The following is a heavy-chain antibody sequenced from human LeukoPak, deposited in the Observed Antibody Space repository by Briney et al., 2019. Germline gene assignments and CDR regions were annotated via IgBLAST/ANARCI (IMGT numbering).Heavy chain of an antibody. D-gene: IGHD2-15*01. Sequence: SETLSLTCTVSGGSISSYYWGWIRQPPGKGLEWIGSIYYSGSTYYNPSLKSRVTISVDTSKNQFSLKLSSVTAADTAVYYCASPRGYCSGGSCYHYFDYWGQGTLVTVSS. CDR2: IYYSGST. CDR3: ASPRGYCSGGSCYHYFDY. CDR1: GGSISSYY. V-gene: IGHV4-39*01. J-gene: IGHJ4*02.